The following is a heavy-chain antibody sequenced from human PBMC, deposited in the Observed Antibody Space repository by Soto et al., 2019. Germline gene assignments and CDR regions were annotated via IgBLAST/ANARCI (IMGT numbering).Heavy chain of an antibody. D-gene: IGHD3-3*01. V-gene: IGHV4-59*01. CDR2: IYYSGST. Sequence: SETLSLTCTVSGGSISSYYWSWIRQPPGKGLEWIGYIYYSGSTNYNPSLKSRVTISVDTSKNQFSLKLSSVTAADTAVYYCARAPILRFLEWLTEDYYYYMDVWGKGTTVTVS. J-gene: IGHJ6*03. CDR1: GGSISSYY. CDR3: ARAPILRFLEWLTEDYYYYMDV.